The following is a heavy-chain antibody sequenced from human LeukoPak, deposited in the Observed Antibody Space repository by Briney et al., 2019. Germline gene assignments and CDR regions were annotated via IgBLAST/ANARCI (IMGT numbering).Heavy chain of an antibody. V-gene: IGHV1-18*01. CDR1: GYTFTSYG. J-gene: IGHJ1*01. Sequence: VASVKVSCKASGYTFTSYGISWVRQAPGQGLEWMGWISAYNGNTNYAQKLQGRVTITTDESTSTAYMELSSLRSEDTAVYYCARQAAAGTVREGAEYFPHWGQGTLVTVSS. D-gene: IGHD6-13*01. CDR2: ISAYNGNT. CDR3: ARQAAAGTVREGAEYFPH.